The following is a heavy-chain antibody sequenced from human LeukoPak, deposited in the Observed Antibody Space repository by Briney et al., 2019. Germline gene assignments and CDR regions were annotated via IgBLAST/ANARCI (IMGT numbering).Heavy chain of an antibody. CDR3: AKDGYSSGWYSKPANFDY. Sequence: QPGGSLRLSCAASGFTFSSYGMHWVRQGPGKGLEWVAVISYDGSNKYYADSVKGRFTISRDNSKNTLYLQMNSLRAEDTAVYYCAKDGYSSGWYSKPANFDYWGQGTLVTVSS. CDR1: GFTFSSYG. D-gene: IGHD6-19*01. CDR2: ISYDGSNK. V-gene: IGHV3-30*18. J-gene: IGHJ4*02.